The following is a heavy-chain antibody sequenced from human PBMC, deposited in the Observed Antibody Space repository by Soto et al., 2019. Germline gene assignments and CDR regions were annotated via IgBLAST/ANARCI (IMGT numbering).Heavy chain of an antibody. J-gene: IGHJ4*02. CDR3: VRRVSGNYDY. Sequence: EVQLAESGGGMVQPGGSLSLSCVASGFTFSSYDMHCVRQAPGKGLEYVSSISSNGGTTYYGNSVKGRFTISRDNSKNTLYLQMGSLRAEDMAVYYCVRRVSGNYDYWGQGTLVTVSS. D-gene: IGHD1-7*01. CDR2: ISSNGGTT. CDR1: GFTFSSYD. V-gene: IGHV3-64*01.